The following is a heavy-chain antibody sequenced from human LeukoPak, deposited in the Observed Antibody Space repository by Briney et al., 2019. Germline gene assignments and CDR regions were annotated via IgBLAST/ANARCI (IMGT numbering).Heavy chain of an antibody. CDR1: GGSISSYY. Sequence: SETLSLTCTVSGGSISSYYWSWIRQPPGKGLEWIGSIYHSGSTYYNPSLKSRVTISVDTSKNQFSLKLSSVTAADTAVYYCAREGKYSSPYFDYWGQGTLVTASS. CDR3: AREGKYSSPYFDY. CDR2: IYHSGST. J-gene: IGHJ4*02. V-gene: IGHV4-38-2*02. D-gene: IGHD6-6*01.